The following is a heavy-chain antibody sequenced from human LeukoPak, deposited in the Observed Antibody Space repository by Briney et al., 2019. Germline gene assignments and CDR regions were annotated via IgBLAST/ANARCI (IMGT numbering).Heavy chain of an antibody. D-gene: IGHD2-8*01. CDR2: IYSGGNT. CDR1: GFTVSNNF. V-gene: IGHV3-66*01. CDR3: ARDPPAVSINTYA. Sequence: GGSLRLSCAASGFTVSNNFMTWVRQAPGKGPECVSVIYSGGNTYYADSVKGRFTISRDNSKNTLYLQMNGLRVEDTAVYYCARDPPAVSINTYAWGQGTLVTVSS. J-gene: IGHJ4*02.